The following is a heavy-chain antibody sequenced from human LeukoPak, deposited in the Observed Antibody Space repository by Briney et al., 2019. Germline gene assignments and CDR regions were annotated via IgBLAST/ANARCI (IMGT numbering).Heavy chain of an antibody. Sequence: PGGSLRLCCAASGFIFSSYAMHWVRQAPGKGLEWVAVIWYDGSKEYYADSVKGRVTISRDNSKNTMYLEVNSQRDEDTAVYYCARGYYDSSGSGFYFDSWGQGTLVTVSS. CDR1: GFIFSSYA. CDR2: IWYDGSKE. D-gene: IGHD3-22*01. V-gene: IGHV3-33*01. CDR3: ARGYYDSSGSGFYFDS. J-gene: IGHJ4*02.